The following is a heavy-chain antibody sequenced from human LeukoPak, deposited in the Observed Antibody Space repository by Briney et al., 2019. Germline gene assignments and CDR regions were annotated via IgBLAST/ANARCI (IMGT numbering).Heavy chain of an antibody. CDR1: GGSISSYY. CDR2: IYYSGST. J-gene: IGHJ4*02. V-gene: IGHV4-59*08. D-gene: IGHD2-8*01. CDR3: ARHNSVMDYDY. Sequence: SETLSLTCTVSGGSISSYYWSWIRQPPGKGLEWIGYIYYSGSTNYNPSLKSRVTISVDTSKNQFSLKLSSVTATDTAVYCCARHNSVMDYDYWGQGTLVTVSS.